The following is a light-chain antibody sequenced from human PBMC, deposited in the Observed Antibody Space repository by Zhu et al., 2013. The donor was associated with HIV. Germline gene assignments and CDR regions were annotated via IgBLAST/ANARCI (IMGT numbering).Light chain of an antibody. CDR3: QQSYSAPDT. J-gene: IGKJ2*01. Sequence: DIQMTQSPSSLSASMGDRVTITCRASQTIDKYLNWYQQKPGKAPKLLIFTASTLQSGVPPRFSGSGSETDFTLTISSLEPEDFATYYCQQSYSAPDTFGQGTKLEI. CDR2: TAS. V-gene: IGKV1-39*01. CDR1: QTIDKY.